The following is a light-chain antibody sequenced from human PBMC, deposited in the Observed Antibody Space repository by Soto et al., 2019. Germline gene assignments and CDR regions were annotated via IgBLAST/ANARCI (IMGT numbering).Light chain of an antibody. Sequence: EIVLTQSPGTLSFSPGERATLSCRASQSVSSSYLAWYQQKPGQAPRLLIYGASSRATGIPDRFSGSGSGTDFTLTISRLEPEYFAVYYCQQYGSSLYTFGQGTKLEIK. CDR1: QSVSSSY. CDR2: GAS. V-gene: IGKV3-20*01. CDR3: QQYGSSLYT. J-gene: IGKJ2*01.